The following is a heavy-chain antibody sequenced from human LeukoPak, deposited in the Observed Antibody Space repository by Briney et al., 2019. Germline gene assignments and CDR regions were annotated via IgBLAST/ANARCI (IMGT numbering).Heavy chain of an antibody. V-gene: IGHV3-9*01. CDR2: ISWNSGSI. Sequence: PGGSLRLSCAASGFTFDDYAIHWVRQAPGKGLEWVSGISWNSGSIGYADSVKGRITISRDNSKNTLYLQMNSLRAEDTAVYYCARDNEGIAVAGTTGDYYYYGMDVWGQGTTVTVSS. CDR1: GFTFDDYA. CDR3: ARDNEGIAVAGTTGDYYYYGMDV. D-gene: IGHD6-19*01. J-gene: IGHJ6*02.